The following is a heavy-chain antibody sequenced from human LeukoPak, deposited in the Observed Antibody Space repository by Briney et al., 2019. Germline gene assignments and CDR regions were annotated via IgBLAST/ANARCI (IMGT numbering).Heavy chain of an antibody. CDR3: ARGTSGYCSGGSCYSDPNWFDP. CDR2: IHYSGST. J-gene: IGHJ5*02. Sequence: SQTLSLTCTVSGGPISRGGYYWSWIRQHPGKGLEWIGYIHYSGSTYYNPSLKSRVTISVDTSKNQFSLKLSSVTAADTAVYYCARGTSGYCSGGSCYSDPNWFDPWGQGTLVTVSS. D-gene: IGHD2-15*01. V-gene: IGHV4-31*03. CDR1: GGPISRGGYY.